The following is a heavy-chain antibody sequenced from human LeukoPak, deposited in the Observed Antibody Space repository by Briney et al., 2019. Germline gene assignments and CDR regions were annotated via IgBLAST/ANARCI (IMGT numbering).Heavy chain of an antibody. CDR1: GFTFTNYD. D-gene: IGHD4-11*01. Sequence: TGGSLRLSCVVSGFTFTNYDMHWVRQAPGKGLEWVAVISSDGNNKYHAASVKGRFTISRDNSKNTLYLQMNSLRAEDTAVYYCAWQYHRSLWGQGTLVTVSS. CDR3: AWQYHRSL. V-gene: IGHV3-30*03. J-gene: IGHJ4*02. CDR2: ISSDGNNK.